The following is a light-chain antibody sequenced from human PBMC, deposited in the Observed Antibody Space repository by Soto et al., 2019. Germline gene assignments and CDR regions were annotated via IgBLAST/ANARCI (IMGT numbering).Light chain of an antibody. J-gene: IGLJ3*02. V-gene: IGLV2-11*01. Sequence: QSALTQPRSVSGSPGQSVTISCTGTSSDVGGYDYVSWYQQHPGKAPKLMIFDVNKRPSGVPDRFSGSKSGNTAFLTISGLQAEDEAYYSCFSYAGRRVFGGGTKVTVL. CDR1: SSDVGGYDY. CDR2: DVN. CDR3: FSYAGRRV.